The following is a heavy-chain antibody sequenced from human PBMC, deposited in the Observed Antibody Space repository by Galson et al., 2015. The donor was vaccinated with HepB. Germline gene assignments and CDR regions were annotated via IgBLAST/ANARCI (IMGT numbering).Heavy chain of an antibody. D-gene: IGHD6-13*01. CDR3: AKVQQQLVPDY. V-gene: IGHV3-11*06. J-gene: IGHJ4*02. CDR1: GFTFSDYY. Sequence: RLSCAASGFTFSDYYMSWIRQAPGKGLEWVSYISSSSSYTNYADSVKGRFTISRDNAKNSLYLQMNSLRAEDTAVYYCAKVQQQLVPDYWGQGTLVTVSS. CDR2: ISSSSSYT.